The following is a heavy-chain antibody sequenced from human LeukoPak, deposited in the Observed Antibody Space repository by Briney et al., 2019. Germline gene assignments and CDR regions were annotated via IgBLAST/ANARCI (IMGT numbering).Heavy chain of an antibody. Sequence: SETLSLTCTVSGYSISSGYYWGWIRQPPGKGLEWIGSIYHSGSTYYNPSLKSRVTISVDTSKNQFSLKLSSVTAADTAVYYCARGPNFMITFGGVIDHYFDYWGQGTLVTVSS. D-gene: IGHD3-16*02. CDR2: IYHSGST. CDR1: GYSISSGYY. CDR3: ARGPNFMITFGGVIDHYFDY. V-gene: IGHV4-38-2*02. J-gene: IGHJ4*02.